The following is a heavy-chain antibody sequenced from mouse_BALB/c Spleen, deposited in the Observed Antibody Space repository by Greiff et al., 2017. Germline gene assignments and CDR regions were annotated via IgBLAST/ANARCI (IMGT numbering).Heavy chain of an antibody. CDR1: GFTFTDYY. CDR3: ARDMGNRAMDY. D-gene: IGHD2-1*01. J-gene: IGHJ4*01. CDR2: IRNKANGYTT. V-gene: IGHV7-3*02. Sequence: DVHLVESGGGLVQPGGSLRLSCATSGFTFTDYYMSWVRQPPGKALEWLGFIRNKANGYTTEYSASVKGRFTISRDNSQSILYLQMNTLRAEDSATYYCARDMGNRAMDYWGQGTSVTVSS.